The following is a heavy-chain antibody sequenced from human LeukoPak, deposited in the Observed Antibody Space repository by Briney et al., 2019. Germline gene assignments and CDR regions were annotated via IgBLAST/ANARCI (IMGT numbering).Heavy chain of an antibody. CDR3: ARVHDYDILTGYAFDI. J-gene: IGHJ3*02. CDR1: GGSISSSSYY. Sequence: SETLSLTCTVSGGSISSSSYYWGWIRQPPGKGLEWIGSIYYSGSTYYNPSLKSRVTISVDTSKNQFSLKLSSVTAADTAVYYCARVHDYDILTGYAFDIWGQGTVVTVSS. CDR2: IYYSGST. D-gene: IGHD3-9*01. V-gene: IGHV4-39*07.